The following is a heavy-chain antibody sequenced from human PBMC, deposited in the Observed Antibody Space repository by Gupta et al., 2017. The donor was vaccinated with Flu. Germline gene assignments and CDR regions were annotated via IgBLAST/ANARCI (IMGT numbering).Heavy chain of an antibody. CDR2: IYWNDDK. J-gene: IGHJ4*02. Sequence: PGKALEWLALIYWNDDKRYSPSLKSRLTITKDTSKNQVVLTMTNMDPVDTATYYCAHSDVYCGGDCYTNFDYWGQGTLVTVSS. V-gene: IGHV2-5*01. CDR3: AHSDVYCGGDCYTNFDY. D-gene: IGHD2-21*02.